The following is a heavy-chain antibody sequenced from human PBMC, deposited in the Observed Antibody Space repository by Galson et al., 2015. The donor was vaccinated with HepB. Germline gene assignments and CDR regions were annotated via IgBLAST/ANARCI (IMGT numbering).Heavy chain of an antibody. D-gene: IGHD2-15*01. V-gene: IGHV3-74*01. J-gene: IGHJ3*01. Sequence: SLRLSCAASGFTFSNAWMNWVRQVPGKGLLWVSRIDNDGTTTSYADSVKGRFTISRDSAKNTLYLQMNSLRADDTAVYYCARDLEHCSGSGCLGTDALDVWGQGTMVTVSS. CDR3: ARDLEHCSGSGCLGTDALDV. CDR2: IDNDGTTT. CDR1: GFTFSNAW.